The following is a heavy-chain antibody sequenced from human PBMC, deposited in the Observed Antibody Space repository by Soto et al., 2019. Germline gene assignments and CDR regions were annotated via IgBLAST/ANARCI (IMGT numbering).Heavy chain of an antibody. CDR3: ARSRYWFDP. CDR1: GGSISSYY. Sequence: SETLSLTCTVSGGSISSYYWSWIRQPPGKGLEWIGYIYYSGSTNYNPSLKSRVTISVDTSKNQFSLKLSSVTAADTAVSYCARSRYWFDPWGQGTLVTVSS. J-gene: IGHJ5*02. V-gene: IGHV4-59*01. CDR2: IYYSGST.